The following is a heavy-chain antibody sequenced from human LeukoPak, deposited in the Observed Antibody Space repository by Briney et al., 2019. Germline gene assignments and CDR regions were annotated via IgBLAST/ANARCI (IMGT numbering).Heavy chain of an antibody. D-gene: IGHD3-10*01. CDR2: INPSGGST. J-gene: IGHJ4*02. CDR3: ATDRGWFGEFGY. Sequence: ASVKVSCKASGYTFTSYYMHWVRQAPGQGLEWMGIINPSGGSTSYAQKFQGRVTMTEDTSTDTAYMELSSLRSEDTAVYYCATDRGWFGEFGYWGQGTLVTVSS. V-gene: IGHV1-46*01. CDR1: GYTFTSYY.